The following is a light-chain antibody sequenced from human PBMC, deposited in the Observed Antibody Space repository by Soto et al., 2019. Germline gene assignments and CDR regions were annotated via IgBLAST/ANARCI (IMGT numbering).Light chain of an antibody. CDR1: SSDFGSYNL. J-gene: IGLJ1*01. CDR2: EAF. V-gene: IGLV2-23*01. CDR3: CSYAGSTTLYD. Sequence: QSVLTQPASVSGTPGQSITVSCTGTSSDFGSYNLVSWYQQHPGTAPKLMIYEAFKRPSGVSNRFSGSKSGDTASPTISGLQAEDEADYYCCSYAGSTTLYDFRTGTKVTVL.